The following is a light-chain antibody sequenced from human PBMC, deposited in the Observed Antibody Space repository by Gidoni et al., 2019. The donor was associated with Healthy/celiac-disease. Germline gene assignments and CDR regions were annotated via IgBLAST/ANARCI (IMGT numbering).Light chain of an antibody. CDR1: QSVSSY. CDR2: DAS. V-gene: IGKV3-11*01. Sequence: EIVLTQSPATLSLSPEERATLSCSARQSVSSYLAWYQQKPGQAPRLLIYDASNRATGIPARFSGSGSGTDFTLTISSLEPEDFAVYYCQQRSNWFTFGGGTKVEIK. J-gene: IGKJ4*01. CDR3: QQRSNWFT.